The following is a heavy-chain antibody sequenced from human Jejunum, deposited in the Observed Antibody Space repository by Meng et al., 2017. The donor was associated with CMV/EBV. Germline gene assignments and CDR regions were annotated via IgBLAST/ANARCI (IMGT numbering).Heavy chain of an antibody. Sequence: SCAASGINVSNYWMTWVRQAPGKGLEGVANIKQDGNEKYYVDSVKGRFTISRDNAKNSLYLQMNSLRAEDTAVYYCVRVIPASIPYWGQGTLVTVSS. CDR3: VRVIPASIPY. D-gene: IGHD2-2*02. CDR2: IKQDGNEK. V-gene: IGHV3-7*04. J-gene: IGHJ4*02. CDR1: GINVSNYW.